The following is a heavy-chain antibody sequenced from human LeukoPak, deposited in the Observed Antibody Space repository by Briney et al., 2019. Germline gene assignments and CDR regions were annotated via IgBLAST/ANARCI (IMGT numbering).Heavy chain of an antibody. CDR1: GGSISSYY. Sequence: TSETLSLTCTVSGGSISSYYWSWFRQPPGKGLEWIGYIYTSGSTNYNPSLKSRVTISVDTSKNQFSLKLSSVTAADTAVYYCARYFSSSLDYFDYWGQGTLVTVSS. CDR2: IYTSGST. CDR3: ARYFSSSLDYFDY. D-gene: IGHD6-13*01. J-gene: IGHJ4*02. V-gene: IGHV4-4*09.